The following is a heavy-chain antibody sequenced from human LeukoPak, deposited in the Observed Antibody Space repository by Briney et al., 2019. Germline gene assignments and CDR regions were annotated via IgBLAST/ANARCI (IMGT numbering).Heavy chain of an antibody. Sequence: GGSLRLSCAASGFTFSDYYMSWIRQAPGKGLEWVSYISSSGSTIYYADSVKGRFTISRDNAKNSLYLQMNSLRAEDTAVYYCARVNPYGSGSYFPDYWGQGTLVTVSS. V-gene: IGHV3-11*01. J-gene: IGHJ4*02. CDR1: GFTFSDYY. CDR2: ISSSGSTI. CDR3: ARVNPYGSGSYFPDY. D-gene: IGHD3-10*01.